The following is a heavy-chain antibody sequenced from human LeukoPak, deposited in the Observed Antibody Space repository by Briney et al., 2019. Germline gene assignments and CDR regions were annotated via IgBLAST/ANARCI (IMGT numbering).Heavy chain of an antibody. CDR1: GFTFSSYG. CDR3: AKDRIIYGSGSYTSYDY. J-gene: IGHJ4*02. CDR2: IRYDGSNK. Sequence: GGSLRLSCAASGFTFSSYGMHWVRQAPGKGLEWVAFIRYDGSNKYYADSVKGRFTISRDNSKNTLYLQMNSLRAVDTAVYYCAKDRIIYGSGSYTSYDYWGQGTLVTVSS. D-gene: IGHD3-10*01. V-gene: IGHV3-30*02.